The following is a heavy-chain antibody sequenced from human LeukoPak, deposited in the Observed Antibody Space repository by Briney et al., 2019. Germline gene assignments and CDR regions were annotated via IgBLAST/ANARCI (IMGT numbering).Heavy chain of an antibody. CDR3: ARDIVVVVPYGMDV. V-gene: IGHV1-8*01. Sequence: ASVKVSCKASGYTFTSYDINWVRQATGQGLEWMGWMNPNSGNTGYAQKFQGRVTMTRNTSISTAYMELSSLRSEDMAVYYCARDIVVVVPYGMDVWGQGTTVTVSS. J-gene: IGHJ6*02. D-gene: IGHD2-15*01. CDR2: MNPNSGNT. CDR1: GYTFTSYD.